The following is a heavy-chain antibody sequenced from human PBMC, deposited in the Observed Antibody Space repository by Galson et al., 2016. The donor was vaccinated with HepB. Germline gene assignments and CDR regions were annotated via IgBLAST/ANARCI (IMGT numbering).Heavy chain of an antibody. V-gene: IGHV3-33*01. J-gene: IGHJ4*02. CDR2: IWFDGRNE. Sequence: SLRLSCAASGFTFRNNGMHWVRQAPGKGLEWVAFIWFDGRNENHAESVRGRFSISRDNFKNILYLQMNSPRADDTAVYYCARWLGGRNGCLDYWGQGTLVTVSS. D-gene: IGHD2-8*01. CDR3: ARWLGGRNGCLDY. CDR1: GFTFRNNG.